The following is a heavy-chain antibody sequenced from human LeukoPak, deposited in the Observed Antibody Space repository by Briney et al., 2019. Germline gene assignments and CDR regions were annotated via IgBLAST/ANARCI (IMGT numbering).Heavy chain of an antibody. Sequence: PGGSLRLSCAASGFTFTNAWMNWVRQAPGKGLEWVAVIYSGGSTYYADSVKGRFTISRDNSKNTLYLQMNSLRAEDTAVYYCARGGGGYFDYWGQGTLVTVSS. D-gene: IGHD2-15*01. CDR3: ARGGGGYFDY. J-gene: IGHJ4*02. CDR1: GFTFTNAW. CDR2: IYSGGST. V-gene: IGHV3-66*01.